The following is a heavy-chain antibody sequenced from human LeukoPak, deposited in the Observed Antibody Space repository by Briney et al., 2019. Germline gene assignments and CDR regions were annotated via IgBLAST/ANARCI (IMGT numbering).Heavy chain of an antibody. CDR2: ISSSSSYI. CDR1: GFTFSSYS. J-gene: IGHJ6*02. V-gene: IGHV3-21*01. D-gene: IGHD3-9*01. CDR3: AREETYYDILTGYYLGVYGMDV. Sequence: GGSLRLSCAASGFTFSSYSMNWVRQAPGKGLEWVSSISSSSSYIYYADSVKGRFTTSRDNAKNSLYLQMNSLRAEDTAVYYCAREETYYDILTGYYLGVYGMDVWGQGTTVTVSS.